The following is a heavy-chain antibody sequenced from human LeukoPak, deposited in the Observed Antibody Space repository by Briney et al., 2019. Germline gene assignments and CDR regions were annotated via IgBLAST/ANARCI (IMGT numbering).Heavy chain of an antibody. J-gene: IGHJ3*02. D-gene: IGHD3-22*01. Sequence: SETLSLTCAVYGGSFSGYYWSWIRQPPGKGLEWIGEINHSGSTNYNPSLKSRVTISVDTSKNQFSLKLSSVTAADTAVYYCARGYYYDSSGPHVIWGQGTMVTVSS. CDR2: INHSGST. CDR3: ARGYYYDSSGPHVI. V-gene: IGHV4-34*01. CDR1: GGSFSGYY.